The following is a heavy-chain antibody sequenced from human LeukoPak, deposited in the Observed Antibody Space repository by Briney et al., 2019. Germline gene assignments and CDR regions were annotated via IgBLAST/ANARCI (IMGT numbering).Heavy chain of an antibody. CDR3: AKDSDSSSCSFDY. CDR2: ISYDGSNK. Sequence: GGSLRLSCAASGFTFSSYGMHWVRQAPGKGLEWVAVISYDGSNKYYADSVNGRFTISRDNSKNTVYLQMNSLRAEDTAVYHCAKDSDSSSCSFDYWGQGTLVTVSS. J-gene: IGHJ4*02. D-gene: IGHD6-13*01. V-gene: IGHV3-30*18. CDR1: GFTFSSYG.